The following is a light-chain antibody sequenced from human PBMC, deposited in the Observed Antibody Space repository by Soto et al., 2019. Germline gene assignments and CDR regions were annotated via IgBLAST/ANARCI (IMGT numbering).Light chain of an antibody. Sequence: QSVLTQPPSVSGAPGQRVTISCTGSSSNIGAGYDVHWYQQLPGTAPKLLIYGSSNRPSGVPDRFSGSKSGTSASLAITGLQAEDAADYYCQSYDSSLSGAVFGGGTQLTVL. V-gene: IGLV1-40*01. CDR1: SSNIGAGYD. J-gene: IGLJ7*01. CDR3: QSYDSSLSGAV. CDR2: GSS.